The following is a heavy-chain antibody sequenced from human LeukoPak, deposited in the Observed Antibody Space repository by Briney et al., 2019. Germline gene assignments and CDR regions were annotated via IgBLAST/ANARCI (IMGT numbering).Heavy chain of an antibody. J-gene: IGHJ4*02. Sequence: SETLSLTCSVSGGSNSPYYWSWIRQPPGKGLEWIGYIYSSGSANYNPSLKSRVTISVDTSKNHFSLKLSSVTAADTAVYYCARMGGYSGYATHWGQGTLVTVSS. V-gene: IGHV4-59*08. CDR2: IYSSGSA. CDR3: ARMGGYSGYATH. CDR1: GGSNSPYY. D-gene: IGHD5-12*01.